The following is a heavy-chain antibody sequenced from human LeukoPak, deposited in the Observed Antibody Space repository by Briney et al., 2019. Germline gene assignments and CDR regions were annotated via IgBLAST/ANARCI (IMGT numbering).Heavy chain of an antibody. CDR1: GLIFSTSW. V-gene: IGHV3-74*01. D-gene: IGHD3/OR15-3a*01. CDR2: IKPDGSST. CDR3: VRDFELYY. Sequence: GGSLRLSCVASGLIFSTSWMHWVRQAPGKGLVWVSRIKPDGSSTNYADSVKGRFSISRDNAKNTVYLQMNSLRAEDTAVYYCVRDFELYYWGQGTLVTVSS. J-gene: IGHJ4*02.